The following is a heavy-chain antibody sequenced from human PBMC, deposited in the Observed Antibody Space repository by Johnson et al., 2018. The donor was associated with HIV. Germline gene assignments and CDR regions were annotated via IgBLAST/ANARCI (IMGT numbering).Heavy chain of an antibody. V-gene: IGHV3-53*01. CDR1: GFTVSSNY. CDR3: ARGRGWWLQLGGAVDI. D-gene: IGHD5-24*01. J-gene: IGHJ3*02. Sequence: VQLVESGGGLIQPGGSLRLSCAASGFTVSSNYMSWVRQAPGKGLEWVSVIYSGGSTYYADSVKGRFTISRDNSKNTLYLQMNSLRAEDTAIYYWARGRGWWLQLGGAVDIWGQGTMVTVSS. CDR2: IYSGGST.